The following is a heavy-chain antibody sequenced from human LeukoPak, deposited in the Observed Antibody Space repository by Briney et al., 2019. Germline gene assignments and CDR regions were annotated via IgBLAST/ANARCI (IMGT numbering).Heavy chain of an antibody. V-gene: IGHV1-2*02. CDR2: INPNSGGT. CDR1: GYTFTGYY. D-gene: IGHD2-8*01. Sequence: WASVKVSCKASGYTFTGYYMHWVRQAPGQGLEWMGWINPNSGGTNYAQKFQGRVTMTRDTSISTAYMELSRLTSDDTAVYYCARDLRPYAPTPDYWGQGTLVTVSS. J-gene: IGHJ4*02. CDR3: ARDLRPYAPTPDY.